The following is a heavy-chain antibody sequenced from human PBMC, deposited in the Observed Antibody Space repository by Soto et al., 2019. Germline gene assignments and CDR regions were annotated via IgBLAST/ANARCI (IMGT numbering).Heavy chain of an antibody. J-gene: IGHJ6*02. CDR3: ARDRTAVAGYYYYYGMDF. V-gene: IGHV1-2*04. CDR1: GYTFTGYY. CDR2: VNPNSGGT. D-gene: IGHD6-19*01. Sequence: ASVKVSCKASGYTFTGYYMHWVRQAPGQGLEWMGWVNPNSGGTNYAQKFQGWVTMTRDTSISTAYMELSRLRSDDTAVYYCARDRTAVAGYYYYYGMDFWGQGITVTVAS.